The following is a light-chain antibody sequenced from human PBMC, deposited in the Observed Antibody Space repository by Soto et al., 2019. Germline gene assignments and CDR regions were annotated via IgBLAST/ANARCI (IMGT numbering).Light chain of an antibody. J-gene: IGKJ5*01. CDR2: AAS. CDR3: QQSYSTPIT. CDR1: QSISSY. Sequence: IRMTQSPSSFSASAGDRVTITFRASQSISSYLNWYQQKPGKAPKLLIYAASSLQSGVPSRFSGSGSGTDFTLTISSLQPEDFATYYCQQSYSTPITFGQGTRLEI. V-gene: IGKV1-39*01.